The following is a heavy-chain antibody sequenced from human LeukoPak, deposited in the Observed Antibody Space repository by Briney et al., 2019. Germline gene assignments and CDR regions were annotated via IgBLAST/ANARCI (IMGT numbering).Heavy chain of an antibody. Sequence: QSAGSLRLSCEASGFTFSSYLMHWVRQAPGXGLVWVSRINTDGSTTIYADSVKGRFTISRDNAKNTLYLQMNSVRAEDTAMYYCARGATFDYWGQGTLVTVSS. J-gene: IGHJ4*02. CDR2: INTDGSTT. CDR3: ARGATFDY. CDR1: GFTFSSYL. D-gene: IGHD5-12*01. V-gene: IGHV3-74*01.